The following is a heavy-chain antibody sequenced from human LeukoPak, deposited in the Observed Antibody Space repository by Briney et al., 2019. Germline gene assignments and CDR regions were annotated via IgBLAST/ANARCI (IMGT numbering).Heavy chain of an antibody. CDR3: ARGPSIAAAGTRRPWFDP. Sequence: ASVKVSCKASGYTFTSYAMHWVRQAPGQRLEWMGWINAGNGNTKYSQKFQGRVTITRDTSASTAYMELSSLRSEDTAVYYCARGPSIAAAGTRRPWFDPWGQGTLVTVS. D-gene: IGHD6-13*01. CDR1: GYTFTSYA. V-gene: IGHV1-3*01. J-gene: IGHJ5*02. CDR2: INAGNGNT.